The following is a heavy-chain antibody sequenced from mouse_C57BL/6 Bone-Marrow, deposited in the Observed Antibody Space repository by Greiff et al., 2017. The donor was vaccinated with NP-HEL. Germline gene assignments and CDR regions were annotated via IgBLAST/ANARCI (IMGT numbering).Heavy chain of an antibody. Sequence: EVQLQQSGAELVRPGASVKLSCTASGFNIKDDYMHWVKQRPEQGLEWIGWIDPENGDTEYASKFQGKATITADTSSNTAYLQLSSLTSEDTAVYYCTTDHNYFDYWGQGTTLTVSS. CDR1: GFNIKDDY. J-gene: IGHJ2*01. CDR2: IDPENGDT. CDR3: TTDHNYFDY. V-gene: IGHV14-4*01.